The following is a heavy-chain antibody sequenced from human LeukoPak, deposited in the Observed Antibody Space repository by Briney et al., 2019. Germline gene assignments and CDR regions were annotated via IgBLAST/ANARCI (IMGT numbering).Heavy chain of an antibody. Sequence: SETLSLTCTVSGGSISSYYWSWIRQPPGKGLEWIGSIYYSGSTYYNPSLKSRVTISVDTSKNQFSLKLSSVTAADTAVYYCARDRSAFDIWGQGTMVTVSS. CDR3: ARDRSAFDI. V-gene: IGHV4-59*12. CDR1: GGSISSYY. J-gene: IGHJ3*02. CDR2: IYYSGST.